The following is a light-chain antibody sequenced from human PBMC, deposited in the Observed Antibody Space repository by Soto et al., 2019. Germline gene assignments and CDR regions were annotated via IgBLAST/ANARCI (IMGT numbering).Light chain of an antibody. V-gene: IGKV1-39*01. CDR2: AAS. Sequence: DIPMTQSPSSLSASVGDRVTITCRANQSVSDSLNWYQQKPGKVPKLLIYAASSLRSGVPSRISGSGSGTDFTLTISSLQPEDFATYYCHQSYSTPQTFDQGTKVETK. J-gene: IGKJ1*01. CDR1: QSVSDS. CDR3: HQSYSTPQT.